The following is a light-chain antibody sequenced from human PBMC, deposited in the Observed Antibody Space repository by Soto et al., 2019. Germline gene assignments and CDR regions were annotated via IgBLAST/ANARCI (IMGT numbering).Light chain of an antibody. Sequence: EIVLTQSPATLSLSPGERATLSCRASQSVSSYLAWYQQRPGQAPRLLIYDASNRATGIPARFSGSGSGTDFTLTISSLESEDFALYYCQQHSNKPYTFGQGTKLEIK. CDR1: QSVSSY. CDR2: DAS. V-gene: IGKV3-11*01. CDR3: QQHSNKPYT. J-gene: IGKJ2*01.